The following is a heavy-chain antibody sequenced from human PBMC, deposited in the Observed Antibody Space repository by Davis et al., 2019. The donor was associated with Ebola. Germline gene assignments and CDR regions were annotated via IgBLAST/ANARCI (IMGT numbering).Heavy chain of an antibody. CDR2: ILNDGNIK. D-gene: IGHD3-3*01. CDR1: GFTFTNYA. CDR3: ARAITIFGDLTKLDY. Sequence: PGGSLRLSCAASGFTFTNYAMHWVRQAPGKGLEWVAIILNDGNIKYYAESVKGRFTISRDTSDSTVYLQMSSLRPEDTAFYFCARAITIFGDLTKLDYWGRGILVTVSS. J-gene: IGHJ4*02. V-gene: IGHV3-30-3*01.